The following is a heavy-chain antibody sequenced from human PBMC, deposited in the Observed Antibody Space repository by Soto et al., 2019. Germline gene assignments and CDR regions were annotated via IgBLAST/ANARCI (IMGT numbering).Heavy chain of an antibody. CDR2: IYYSGST. CDR3: ARDGGVVVITSGAFDI. CDR1: GGSISSGGYY. V-gene: IGHV4-31*03. J-gene: IGHJ3*02. Sequence: SETLFLTCTVSGGSISSGGYYWSWIRQHPGKGLEWIGYIYYSGSTYYNPSLKSRVTISVDTSKNQFSLKLSSVTAADTAVYYCARDGGVVVITSGAFDIWGQGTMVTVSS. D-gene: IGHD3-22*01.